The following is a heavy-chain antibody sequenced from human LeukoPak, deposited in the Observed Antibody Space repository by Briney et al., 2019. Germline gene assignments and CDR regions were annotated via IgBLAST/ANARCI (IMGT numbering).Heavy chain of an antibody. J-gene: IGHJ4*02. V-gene: IGHV3-23*01. D-gene: IGHD3-3*01. CDR1: GFSFRLYN. CDR3: AKALGDFWSGYYGGRFDY. CDR2: ISGSGVGKT. Sequence: GGSLRLSCAASGFSFRLYNMKWVRQAPGKGLEWVSAISGSGVGKTYYADSVKGRFTISRDDSRNTLYLQMNSLRAEDTAVYYCAKALGDFWSGYYGGRFDYWGQGTLVTASS.